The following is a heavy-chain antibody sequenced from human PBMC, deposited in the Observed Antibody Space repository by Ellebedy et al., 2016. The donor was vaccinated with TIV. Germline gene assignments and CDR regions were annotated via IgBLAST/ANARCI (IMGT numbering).Heavy chain of an antibody. Sequence: AASVKVSCKASGYTFTSYGISWVRQAPGQGLEWMGWISAYNGNTNYAQKLQGRVTMTTDTSTSTAYMELRSLRSDDTAVYYCARWELRFLDYGFDPWGQGTLVTVSS. CDR3: ARWELRFLDYGFDP. CDR2: ISAYNGNT. CDR1: GYTFTSYG. D-gene: IGHD3-3*01. J-gene: IGHJ5*02. V-gene: IGHV1-18*01.